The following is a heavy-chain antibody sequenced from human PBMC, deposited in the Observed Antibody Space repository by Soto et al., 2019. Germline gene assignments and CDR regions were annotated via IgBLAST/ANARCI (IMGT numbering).Heavy chain of an antibody. Sequence: QVQLVQSGAEVKKPGASVTVSCKTSGYPLTDFYIHWVRQAPGQGLEWMAWINPHTGDTNTALKFQGRVTMTTDTSSNTAFMELTRLSSDDTAVYYCAREGGAAPGARREWYLDLWGRGTLVSVSS. CDR1: GYPLTDFY. J-gene: IGHJ2*01. D-gene: IGHD6-25*01. CDR3: AREGGAAPGARREWYLDL. V-gene: IGHV1-2*02. CDR2: INPHTGDT.